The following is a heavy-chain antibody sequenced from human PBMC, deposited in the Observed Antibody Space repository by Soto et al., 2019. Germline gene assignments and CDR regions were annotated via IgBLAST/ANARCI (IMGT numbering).Heavy chain of an antibody. CDR3: AKEGYYYDSSGYYYGWFDP. CDR1: GFTFSSYA. D-gene: IGHD3-22*01. J-gene: IGHJ5*02. V-gene: IGHV3-23*01. CDR2: ISGSGGST. Sequence: PGGSLRLSCAASGFTFSSYAMSWVRQAPGKGLEWVSAISGSGGSTYYADSVKGRFTISRDNSKNTLYLQMNSLRAEDTAVYYCAKEGYYYDSSGYYYGWFDPWGQGTLVTVSS.